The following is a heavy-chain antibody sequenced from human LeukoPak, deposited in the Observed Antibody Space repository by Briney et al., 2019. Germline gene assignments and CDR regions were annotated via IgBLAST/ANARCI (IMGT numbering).Heavy chain of an antibody. CDR1: GGSVINYY. V-gene: IGHV4-59*02. D-gene: IGHD3-10*01. CDR2: IYYTGTT. CDR3: ARGGGWFDP. Sequence: SETLSLTCTVSGGSVINYYWSWIRQAPGKELEWIGCIYYTGTTNYNPSLKSRVTMSIDRSNHEFSLKVRSVTAADTAVYYCARGGGWFDPWGQGTLVSVSS. J-gene: IGHJ5*02.